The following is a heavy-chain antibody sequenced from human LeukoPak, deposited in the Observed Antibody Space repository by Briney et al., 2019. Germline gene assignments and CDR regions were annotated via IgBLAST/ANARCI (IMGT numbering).Heavy chain of an antibody. CDR2: IYYSGST. Sequence: SETLSFTCTVSGGSISSYYWSWIRQPPGKGLEWIGYIYYSGSTNYNPSLKSRVTISVDTSKNQFSLKLSSVTAADTAVYYCARHMQWLAYFDYWGQGTLVTVSS. J-gene: IGHJ4*02. D-gene: IGHD6-19*01. CDR3: ARHMQWLAYFDY. V-gene: IGHV4-59*08. CDR1: GGSISSYY.